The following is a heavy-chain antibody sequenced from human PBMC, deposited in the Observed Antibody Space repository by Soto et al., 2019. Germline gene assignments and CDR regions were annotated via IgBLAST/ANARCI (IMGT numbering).Heavy chain of an antibody. V-gene: IGHV4-34*01. D-gene: IGHD3-9*01. CDR2: INHSGST. J-gene: IGHJ5*02. CDR3: AVLRYFDWLGGNWFDP. Sequence: QVQLQQWGAGLLKPSETLSLTCAVYGGSFSGYYWSWIRQPPGKGLEWIGEINHSGSTNYNPSLKSRVTISVDTSNNQFSLKLSSGTAADTAVYYCAVLRYFDWLGGNWFDPWGQGTLVTVSS. CDR1: GGSFSGYY.